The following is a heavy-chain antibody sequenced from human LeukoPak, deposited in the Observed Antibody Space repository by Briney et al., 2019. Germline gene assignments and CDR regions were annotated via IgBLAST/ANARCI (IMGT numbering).Heavy chain of an antibody. J-gene: IGHJ4*02. V-gene: IGHV4-39*07. CDR2: IHYDGNT. CDR1: GGSIRSFDNY. Sequence: SETLSLTCTVSGGSIRSFDNYWVWIRQPPGKGLEWIVGIHYDGNTYYYPSLKSRVTISADTSKNQFSLKLSSVTAADTAVYYCARGYWFYFDYWGQGTLVTVSS. D-gene: IGHD2-8*02. CDR3: ARGYWFYFDY.